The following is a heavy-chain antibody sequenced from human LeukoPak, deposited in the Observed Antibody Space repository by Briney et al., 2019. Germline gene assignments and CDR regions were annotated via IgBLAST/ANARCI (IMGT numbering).Heavy chain of an antibody. CDR1: GGSISNYY. J-gene: IGHJ3*02. V-gene: IGHV4-59*08. D-gene: IGHD1-26*01. CDR2: VYNDVST. CDR3: ARPTHSGTQYDAFGI. Sequence: PSETLSLTCTVSGGSISNYYATWIRQPPGKGLEWIGNVYNDVSTNYNPSLKSRVTISVDTSKNQFSLKLSFVTAADTAVYYCARPTHSGTQYDAFGIWSQGTMVTVSS.